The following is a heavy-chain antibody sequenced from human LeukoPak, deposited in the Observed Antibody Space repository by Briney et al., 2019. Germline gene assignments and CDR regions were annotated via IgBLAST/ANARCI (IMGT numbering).Heavy chain of an antibody. J-gene: IGHJ4*02. CDR3: TRVWLQYFDY. D-gene: IGHD5-24*01. V-gene: IGHV3-49*04. CDR1: GFTFGDYA. Sequence: GGALRLSCTASGFTFGDYAMSWVREAPGKGVEGVGFIRSKTYYGTTEYAASVKGRFTISRDDSKRIASLQMNSLKTDDTAVYYCTRVWLQYFDYWGQGTLITVSS. CDR2: IRSKTYYGTT.